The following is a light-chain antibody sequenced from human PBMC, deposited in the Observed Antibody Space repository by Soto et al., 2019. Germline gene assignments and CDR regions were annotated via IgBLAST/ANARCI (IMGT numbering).Light chain of an antibody. CDR1: QSISTY. J-gene: IGKJ1*01. V-gene: IGKV1-39*01. CDR2: GAS. Sequence: DIQMTQSPPSLSVSVGDTVTITCRASQSISTYLDWYQVTPGKAPKVLIYGASTLEDGVPSRFSGSGSGTDFTLSINNLQPEDFATYYCQQHYNLPPWTFGQGTKVDIK. CDR3: QQHYNLPPWT.